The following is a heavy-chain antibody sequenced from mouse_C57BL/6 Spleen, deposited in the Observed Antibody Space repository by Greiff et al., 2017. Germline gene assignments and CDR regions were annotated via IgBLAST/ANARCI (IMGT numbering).Heavy chain of an antibody. Sequence: VQLQQSGAELVRPGASVKLSCTASGFNIKDYYMHWVKQRPEQGLEWIGRIDPEDGDTEYAPKFQGKATMTADTSSNTAYLQLSSLTSEDTAVYYCTGDYYGSSLYYAMDYWGQGTSVTVSS. CDR2: IDPEDGDT. CDR3: TGDYYGSSLYYAMDY. V-gene: IGHV14-1*01. D-gene: IGHD1-1*01. J-gene: IGHJ4*01. CDR1: GFNIKDYY.